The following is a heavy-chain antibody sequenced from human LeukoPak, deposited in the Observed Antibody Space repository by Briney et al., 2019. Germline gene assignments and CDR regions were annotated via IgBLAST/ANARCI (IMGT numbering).Heavy chain of an antibody. D-gene: IGHD6-13*01. J-gene: IGHJ4*02. V-gene: IGHV1-2*02. Sequence: GASVKVSCKASGYTFTGYYMHWVRQAPGQGLEWMGWIDPNSGGTNSAQKFQGRVTMTRDTSISTAYMELSRLRSDDTAVYYCARDAHPQSSSWYQRKIHRFDYWGQGTQVTVSS. CDR2: IDPNSGGT. CDR1: GYTFTGYY. CDR3: ARDAHPQSSSWYQRKIHRFDY.